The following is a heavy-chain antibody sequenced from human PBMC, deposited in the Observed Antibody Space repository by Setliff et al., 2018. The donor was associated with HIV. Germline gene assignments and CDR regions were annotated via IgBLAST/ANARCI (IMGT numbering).Heavy chain of an antibody. Sequence: GALKISCAASGFTFTTYAMNWVRQAPGKGLEWVSSISSNGAYIFTADSVKGRFTISRDNAKNLVYLQMNSLRAEDTAVYYCARDLPLPVEMSASADYWGQGTLVTVSS. V-gene: IGHV3-21*01. CDR3: ARDLPLPVEMSASADY. J-gene: IGHJ4*02. CDR2: ISSNGAYI. CDR1: GFTFTTYA.